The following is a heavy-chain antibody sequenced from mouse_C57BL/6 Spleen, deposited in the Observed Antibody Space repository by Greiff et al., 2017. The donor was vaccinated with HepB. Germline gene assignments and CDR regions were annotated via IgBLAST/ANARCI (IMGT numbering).Heavy chain of an antibody. Sequence: VQLQQSGAELVRPGTSVKVSCKASGYAFTNYLIEWVKQRPGQGLEWIGVINPGSGGTNYNEKFKGKATLTADKYSSTAYMQLSSLTSEDSAVYFCARRGYYGRNAMDYWGQGTSVTVSS. V-gene: IGHV1-54*01. J-gene: IGHJ4*01. CDR1: GYAFTNYL. CDR3: ARRGYYGRNAMDY. CDR2: INPGSGGT. D-gene: IGHD1-1*01.